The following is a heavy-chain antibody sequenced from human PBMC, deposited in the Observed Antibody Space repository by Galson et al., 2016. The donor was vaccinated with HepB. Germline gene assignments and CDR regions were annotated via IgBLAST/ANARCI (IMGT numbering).Heavy chain of an antibody. J-gene: IGHJ4*02. D-gene: IGHD5-18*01. CDR1: GYTFTSSD. CDR2: MNPKSGNT. CDR3: AREIPRKQLWLRFGYLDS. V-gene: IGHV1-8*01. Sequence: SVEVSCKASGYTFTSSDINWVRQATGQGLEWMGWMNPKSGNTGSAQKFQGRVTMTRDTSISTACMELSSLRSEDTAVYYCAREIPRKQLWLRFGYLDSWGQGTLVTVSS.